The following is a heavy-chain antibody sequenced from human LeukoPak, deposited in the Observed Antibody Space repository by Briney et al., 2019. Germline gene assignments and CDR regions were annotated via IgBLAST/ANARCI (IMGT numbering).Heavy chain of an antibody. CDR3: TREPNISAGWSDY. Sequence: GGSLRLSCAASGFTFSSYSMNWVRQAPGKGPQYVSSISSSGAYIYYADSVKGRFTISRDNAKNSLYLQMNSLRDDDTAVYYCTREPNISAGWSDYWGQGTLVTVSS. CDR1: GFTFSSYS. D-gene: IGHD6-19*01. CDR2: ISSSGAYI. V-gene: IGHV3-21*01. J-gene: IGHJ4*02.